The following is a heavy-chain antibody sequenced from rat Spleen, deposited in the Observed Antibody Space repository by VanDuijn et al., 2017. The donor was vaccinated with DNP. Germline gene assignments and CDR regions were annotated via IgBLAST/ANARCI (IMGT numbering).Heavy chain of an antibody. Sequence: EVQLQESGPGLVKPSQSLSLTCSVTGYSITSNFKWSWIRKFPGNKLEWMGYINNAGDTNYKPSLKSRISITRDTSKNQFFLQVNSVTNEDTATYYCARLRLEWEVRAMDAWGQGTSVTVSS. CDR1: GYSITSNFK. J-gene: IGHJ4*01. CDR2: INNAGDT. CDR3: ARLRLEWEVRAMDA. D-gene: IGHD1-1*01. V-gene: IGHV3-3*01.